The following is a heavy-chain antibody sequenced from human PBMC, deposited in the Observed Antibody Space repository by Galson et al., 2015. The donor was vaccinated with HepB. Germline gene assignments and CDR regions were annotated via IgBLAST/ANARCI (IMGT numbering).Heavy chain of an antibody. CDR1: GFTFSDYA. D-gene: IGHD4-17*01. V-gene: IGHV3-30-3*01. CDR3: ARGNRWNYGDYRGLFDY. Sequence: SLRLSCAASGFTFSDYAMHWVRQAPGKGLEWVAVISYDGSNKYYADSVKGRFTISRDNSKNTLYLQMNSLRAEDTAMYYCARGNRWNYGDYRGLFDYWGQGTLVTVSS. CDR2: ISYDGSNK. J-gene: IGHJ4*02.